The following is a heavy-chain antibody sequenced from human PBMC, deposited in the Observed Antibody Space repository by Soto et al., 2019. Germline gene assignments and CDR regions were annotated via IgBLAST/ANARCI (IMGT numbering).Heavy chain of an antibody. J-gene: IGHJ4*02. CDR3: ASFSRMAYGYY. V-gene: IGHV3-48*01. CDR2: ISGSGTTI. Sequence: EVHLVESGGGLVQPGGSLRLSCAASGFIFSSYAINWVRQAPGKGLEWVSYISGSGTTIYYADSVKGRFTISRDYAKSSLYLQMNILRAEDTAMYYWASFSRMAYGYYWGQGTLVTVSS. D-gene: IGHD4-17*01. CDR1: GFIFSSYA.